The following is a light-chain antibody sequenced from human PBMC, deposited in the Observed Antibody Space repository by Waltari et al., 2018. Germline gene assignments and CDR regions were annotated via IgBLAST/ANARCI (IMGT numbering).Light chain of an antibody. J-gene: IGKJ5*01. CDR3: QQTYSSPPIP. CDR1: QTINNY. Sequence: DIQMTQSPSSLSASVGDRITITCRASQTINNYLSWYQQIPGKPPRLLISAASSLQSGVPSRFSGSGSVTDFPLTISSLQPEDFATYYCQQTYSSPPIPFGQGTRLEIK. CDR2: AAS. V-gene: IGKV1-39*01.